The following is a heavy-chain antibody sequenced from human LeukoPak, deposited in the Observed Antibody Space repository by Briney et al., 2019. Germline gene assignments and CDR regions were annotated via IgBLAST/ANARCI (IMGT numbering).Heavy chain of an antibody. V-gene: IGHV4-30-4*07. CDR2: IYYSGST. CDR3: ARDVGSSSWNYYYYYMDV. J-gene: IGHJ6*03. D-gene: IGHD6-6*01. CDR1: GGSISSGGYS. Sequence: PSETLSLTCAVSGGSISSGGYSWSWIRQPPGKGLEWIGYIYYSGSTYYNPSLKSRVTISVDTSKNQFSLKLSSVTAADTAVYYCARDVGSSSWNYYYYYMDVWGKGTTVTVSS.